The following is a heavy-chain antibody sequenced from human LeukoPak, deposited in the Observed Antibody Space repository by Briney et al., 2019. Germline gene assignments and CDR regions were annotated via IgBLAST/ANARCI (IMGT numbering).Heavy chain of an antibody. CDR3: AKDTEGDIVVVPAAGEFDP. D-gene: IGHD2-2*01. CDR2: ISYDGSNK. V-gene: IGHV3-30*18. CDR1: GFTFSSYG. J-gene: IGHJ5*02. Sequence: PGGSLRLSCAASGFTFSSYGMHWVRQAPGKGLEWVAVISYDGSNKYYADSVKGRFTISRDNSKNTLYLQMNSLRAEDTAVYYCAKDTEGDIVVVPAAGEFDPWGQGTLVTVSS.